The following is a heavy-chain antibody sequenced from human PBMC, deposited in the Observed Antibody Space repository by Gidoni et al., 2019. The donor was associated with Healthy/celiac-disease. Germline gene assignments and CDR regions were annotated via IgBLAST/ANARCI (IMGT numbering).Heavy chain of an antibody. CDR3: TRYLDYITYPYFDY. D-gene: IGHD4-4*01. CDR2: IRSKANSYAT. CDR1: GFTFSGSA. J-gene: IGHJ4*02. Sequence: EVQLVESGGGLVQPGGSLKLSVSASGFTFSGSAMHWVRQASGKGLEWVGRIRSKANSYATAYAASVKGRFTISRDDSKNTAYLQMNSLKTEDTAVYYCTRYLDYITYPYFDYWGQGTLVTVSS. V-gene: IGHV3-73*02.